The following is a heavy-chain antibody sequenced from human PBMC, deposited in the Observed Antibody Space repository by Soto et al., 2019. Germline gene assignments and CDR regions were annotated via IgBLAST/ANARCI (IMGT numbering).Heavy chain of an antibody. CDR3: AGPPELTRIYYYYGMDV. J-gene: IGHJ6*02. D-gene: IGHD1-7*01. V-gene: IGHV1-69*13. CDR1: GGTFRTSA. CDR2: IMPVFPTP. Sequence: SVKVSCKTSGGTFRTSAISWVRQAPGQGLEWMGGIMPVFPTPDYAQKFQGRVTITADESTSTAYMELSSLRSEDTAVYYCAGPPELTRIYYYYGMDVWGLGTTVTVSS.